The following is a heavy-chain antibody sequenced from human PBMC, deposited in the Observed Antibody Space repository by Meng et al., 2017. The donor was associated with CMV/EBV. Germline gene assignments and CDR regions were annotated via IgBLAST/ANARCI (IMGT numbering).Heavy chain of an antibody. D-gene: IGHD6-13*01. Sequence: ASVKVSCKASGYTFTSYGISWVRQAPGQGLEWMGLISVYNGNTNYAQKFQGRVTMTTDTSTRTAYMELRSLRSDDTAVYYCARVGPRSSSSRGYFDYWGQGTLVTVSS. CDR1: GYTFTSYG. J-gene: IGHJ4*02. V-gene: IGHV1-18*01. CDR3: ARVGPRSSSSRGYFDY. CDR2: ISVYNGNT.